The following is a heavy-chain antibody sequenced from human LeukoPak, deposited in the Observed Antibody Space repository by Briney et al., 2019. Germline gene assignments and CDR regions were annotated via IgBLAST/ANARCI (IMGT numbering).Heavy chain of an antibody. CDR3: ARAESSRGDAFDI. V-gene: IGHV3-53*01. CDR2: IYSGGST. D-gene: IGHD3-10*01. CDR1: GFTVSSNY. J-gene: IGHJ3*02. Sequence: PGGSLRLSCAASGFTVSSNYMSWVRQAPGKGLEWVSVIYSGGSTYYADSVKGRFTISRDNSKNTLYLQMNSLRAEDTAVYYCARAESSRGDAFDIWGQGAMVIVSS.